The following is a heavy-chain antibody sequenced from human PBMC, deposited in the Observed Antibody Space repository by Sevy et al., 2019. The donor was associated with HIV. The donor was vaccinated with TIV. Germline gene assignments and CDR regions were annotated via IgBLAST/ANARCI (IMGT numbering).Heavy chain of an antibody. Sequence: GGSLRLSCAASGFTSSSYSMNWVRQAPGKGLEWVSSISSSNNYIYYADSLKGRFTISRDNAKNSLYLQMNSLRAEDTAVYYCARDRKVLLVVYAIPFDAFDIWGQGTMVTVSS. CDR1: GFTSSSYS. CDR3: ARDRKVLLVVYAIPFDAFDI. D-gene: IGHD2-8*02. CDR2: ISSSNNYI. V-gene: IGHV3-21*01. J-gene: IGHJ3*02.